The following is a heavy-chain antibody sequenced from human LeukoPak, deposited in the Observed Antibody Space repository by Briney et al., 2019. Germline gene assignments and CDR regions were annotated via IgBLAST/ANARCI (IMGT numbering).Heavy chain of an antibody. D-gene: IGHD4-17*01. CDR3: ARHMSGDYEFDY. CDR2: IYYSGST. CDR1: GGSISSSSYY. Sequence: SETLSLTSTVPGGSISSSSYYWGWIRQPPGKGLEWIGSIYYSGSTYYNPSLKSRVTISVDTSKNQFSLKLSSVTAADTAVYYCARHMSGDYEFDYWGQGTLVTVSS. J-gene: IGHJ4*02. V-gene: IGHV4-39*01.